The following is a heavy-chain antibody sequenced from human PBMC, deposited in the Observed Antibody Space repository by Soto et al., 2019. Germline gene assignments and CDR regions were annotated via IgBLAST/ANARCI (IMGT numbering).Heavy chain of an antibody. D-gene: IGHD3-3*01. V-gene: IGHV1-18*01. J-gene: IGHJ6*02. CDR3: ARASGYYDFWSGYPGGSGMDV. CDR1: GYTFTSYG. Sequence: ASVKVSCKASGYTFTSYGISWVRQAPGQGLEWMGWISAYNGNTNYAQKLQGRVTMTTDTSTSTAYMELRSLRSDDTAAYYCARASGYYDFWSGYPGGSGMDVWGQGTTVTVSS. CDR2: ISAYNGNT.